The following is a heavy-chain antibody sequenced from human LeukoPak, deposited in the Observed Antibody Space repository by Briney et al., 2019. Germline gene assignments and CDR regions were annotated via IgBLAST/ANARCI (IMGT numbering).Heavy chain of an antibody. CDR1: GDSLSGDSAA. V-gene: IGHV6-1*01. CDR3: TRDHTLTAYGNWFDP. D-gene: IGHD3-9*01. Sequence: SQTLSLTYAISGDSLSGDSAAWNWIRQSPSRGLEWLGRTYYRSRWYNDYALSVKSRISINPDTSKNQFSLQPNSVTPEDTAVYYCTRDHTLTAYGNWFDPWSQGTLVTVPS. J-gene: IGHJ5*02. CDR2: TYYRSRWYN.